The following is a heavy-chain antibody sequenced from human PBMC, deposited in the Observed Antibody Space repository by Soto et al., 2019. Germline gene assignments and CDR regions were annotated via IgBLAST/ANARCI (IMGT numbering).Heavy chain of an antibody. CDR2: IYFTGST. Sequence: SETLSLTCTVSGGSIDNYFWSWIRQPPGQGLEWIGNIYFTGSTNYNPSLRSRVTISVDTSKNQFSLQVNSVTAADTAVYYCARRIAVPGTTYYFDFWGPGSLVTVSS. CDR1: GGSIDNYF. CDR3: ARRIAVPGTTYYFDF. V-gene: IGHV4-59*01. D-gene: IGHD6-19*01. J-gene: IGHJ4*02.